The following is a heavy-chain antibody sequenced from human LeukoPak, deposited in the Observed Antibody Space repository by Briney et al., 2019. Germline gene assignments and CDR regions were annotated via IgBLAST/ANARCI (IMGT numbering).Heavy chain of an antibody. V-gene: IGHV1-18*01. CDR3: ARDWDAMNNCFDP. J-gene: IGHJ5*02. CDR2: ISTNSDIR. D-gene: IGHD1-26*01. CDR1: GYTFTNYG. Sequence: ASVKVSCKASGYTFTNYGISWVRQAPGQGLGWMGWISTNSDIRTYAQTLQGRFTMTTDTATTTAYMELNNLTFDDTAVYYCARDWDAMNNCFDPWGQGTPATVSS.